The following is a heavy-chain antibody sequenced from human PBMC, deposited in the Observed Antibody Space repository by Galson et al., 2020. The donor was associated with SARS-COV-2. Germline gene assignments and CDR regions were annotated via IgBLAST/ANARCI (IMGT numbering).Heavy chain of an antibody. CDR2: IGSVDTYV. CDR1: GFTFSAYS. CDR3: TRVGAAGSASFLDF. Sequence: GGSLRLSCAASGFTFSAYSLNWVRQAPGKGLEWVSAIGSVDTYVYFADSVQGRFTISRDNAKNLLFLHMKDLRAEDTALYYCTRVGAAGSASFLDFWGQGAQGTVSS. V-gene: IGHV3-21*04. D-gene: IGHD3-16*01. J-gene: IGHJ4*02.